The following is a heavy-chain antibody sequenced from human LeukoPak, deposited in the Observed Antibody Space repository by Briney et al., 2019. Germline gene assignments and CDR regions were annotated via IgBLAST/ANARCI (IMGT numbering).Heavy chain of an antibody. V-gene: IGHV4-30-4*08. CDR2: IYYSGST. CDR3: ARDGVRVRKLDP. J-gene: IGHJ5*02. Sequence: SQTLSLTCTVSGGSISSGDYYWSWIRQPPGKGLEWIGYIYYSGSTYYNPSLKSRVTISVDTSKNQFSLKLSSVTAAGTAVYYCARDGVRVRKLDPWGQGTLVAVSS. D-gene: IGHD1-14*01. CDR1: GGSISSGDYY.